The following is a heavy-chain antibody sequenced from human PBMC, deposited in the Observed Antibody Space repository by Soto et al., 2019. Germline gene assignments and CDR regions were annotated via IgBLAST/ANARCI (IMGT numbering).Heavy chain of an antibody. J-gene: IGHJ6*02. Sequence: GGSLRLSCVASGFTFSNAWMSWVRQAPGKGLEWVGRIKSKTDGGTTDYAAPVKGRFTISRDDSKNTLYLQMNSLKTEDTAVYYCTTETQYYDFWSGYDYYGMDVWGQGTTVTVSS. CDR1: GFTFSNAW. CDR2: IKSKTDGGTT. D-gene: IGHD3-3*01. CDR3: TTETQYYDFWSGYDYYGMDV. V-gene: IGHV3-15*01.